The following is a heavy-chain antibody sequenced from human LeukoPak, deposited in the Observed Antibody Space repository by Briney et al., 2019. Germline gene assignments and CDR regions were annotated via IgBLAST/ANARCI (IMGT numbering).Heavy chain of an antibody. CDR2: IKGDGSDK. J-gene: IGHJ4*02. V-gene: IGHV3-7*03. D-gene: IGHD1-26*01. CDR3: GKGTDRTSGSYF. CDR1: GIRFSDYW. Sequence: GGSLRLSCAASGIRFSDYWMNWVRQAPGKGLEWVANIKGDGSDKYYVDSVKGRFTISRDNSKNTLYLQMNSLRAEDTAVYYCGKGTDRTSGSYFWGQGTLVTVSS.